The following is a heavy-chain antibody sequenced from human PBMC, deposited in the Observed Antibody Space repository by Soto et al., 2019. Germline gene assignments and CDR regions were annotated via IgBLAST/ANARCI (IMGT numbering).Heavy chain of an antibody. CDR1: GYTLTSYG. V-gene: IGHV1-18*01. CDR3: SRMDIFGHWIDP. D-gene: IGHD2-2*03. J-gene: IGHJ5*02. CDR2: ISAYNGNT. Sequence: SVKLSCKASGYTLTSYGISWVLQAPGQGLEWMGWISAYNGNTNYAQKLQGRVTMTTDTSTSTAYMELRSLRSDDTAVYYCSRMDIFGHWIDPWGPGTLVTVSS.